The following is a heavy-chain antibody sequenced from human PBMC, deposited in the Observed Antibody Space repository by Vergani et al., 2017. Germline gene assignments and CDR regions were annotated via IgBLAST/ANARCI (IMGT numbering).Heavy chain of an antibody. Sequence: QVQLVQSGAEVKKPGASVKVSCKASGGTFSSYTISWVRQAPGQGLEWMGRIIPILGIANYAQKFQGRVTITADKSTSTADMELSSLRSEDTAVYYCARGTTINTYYYYGMDVWGQGTTVTVSS. CDR3: ARGTTINTYYYYGMDV. J-gene: IGHJ6*02. CDR2: IIPILGIA. CDR1: GGTFSSYT. V-gene: IGHV1-69*04. D-gene: IGHD4-11*01.